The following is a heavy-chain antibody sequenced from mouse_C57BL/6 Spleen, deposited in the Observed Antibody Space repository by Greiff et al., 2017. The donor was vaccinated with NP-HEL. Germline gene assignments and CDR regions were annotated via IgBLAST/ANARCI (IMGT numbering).Heavy chain of an antibody. CDR3: ARQTSELGLFAY. Sequence: EVQGVESGGGLVKPGGSLKLSCAASGFTFSSYTMSWVRQTPEKRLEWVATISGGGGNTYYPDSVKGRFTISRDNAKNTLYLQMSSLRSEDTALYYCARQTSELGLFAYWGQGTLVTVSA. V-gene: IGHV5-9*01. J-gene: IGHJ3*01. CDR2: ISGGGGNT. CDR1: GFTFSSYT. D-gene: IGHD4-1*01.